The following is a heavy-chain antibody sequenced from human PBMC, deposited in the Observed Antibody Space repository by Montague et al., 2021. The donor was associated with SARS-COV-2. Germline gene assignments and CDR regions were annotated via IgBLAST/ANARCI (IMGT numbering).Heavy chain of an antibody. D-gene: IGHD4-23*01. V-gene: IGHV4-39*01. Sequence: SETPSLTCSVSSDSISSRSYCWAWIRQSPGKGLEWIGNICYGGSTXYNPSLRSRVVMSAETSKSQFSLKLYSVTAADTSIYYCARRRDRSTVVSPAVFDLWGQGTMVIVSS. CDR2: ICYGGST. CDR1: SDSISSRSYC. J-gene: IGHJ3*01. CDR3: ARRRDRSTVVSPAVFDL.